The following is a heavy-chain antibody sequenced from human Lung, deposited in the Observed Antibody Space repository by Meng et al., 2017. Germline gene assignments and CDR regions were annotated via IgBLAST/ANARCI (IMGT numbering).Heavy chain of an antibody. J-gene: IGHJ4*02. D-gene: IGHD6-13*01. CDR1: GFTFNNYE. V-gene: IGHV3-48*03. Sequence: GESLKISCAASGFTFNNYEMNWVRQAPGKGLEWISYISSRSSSIYYADSVKGRFTISRDNAKNAQYLQMHSLRADDTAVDYCERESGYTNDYWGQGTLVTVSS. CDR3: ERESGYTNDY. CDR2: ISSRSSSI.